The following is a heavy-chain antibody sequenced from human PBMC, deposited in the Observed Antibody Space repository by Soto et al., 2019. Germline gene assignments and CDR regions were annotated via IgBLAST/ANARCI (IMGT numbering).Heavy chain of an antibody. V-gene: IGHV3-23*01. D-gene: IGHD2-2*01. Sequence: GGSLRLSCAVSGFTFSSYAMSWVRQAPGKGLEWVSAISGSGGSTYYADSVKGRFTISRDNSKNTLYLQMNSLRAEDTAVYYCAKGGIEAVVVPAAMKFLGYYYYMDVWGKGTTVTVSS. J-gene: IGHJ6*03. CDR2: ISGSGGST. CDR1: GFTFSSYA. CDR3: AKGGIEAVVVPAAMKFLGYYYYMDV.